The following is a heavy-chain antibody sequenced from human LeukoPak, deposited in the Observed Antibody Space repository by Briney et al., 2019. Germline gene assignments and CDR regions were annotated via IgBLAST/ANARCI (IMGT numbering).Heavy chain of an antibody. V-gene: IGHV1-18*01. Sequence: WASVKVSCKASGYTFTSYAMHWVRQAPGQGLEWMGWISAYNGNTNYAQKLQGRVTITTDTSTSTAYMELRSLRSDDTAVYYCARHLVGGDGSSWGQGTMVTVSS. CDR2: ISAYNGNT. D-gene: IGHD2-21*02. CDR3: ARHLVGGDGSS. CDR1: GYTFTSYA. J-gene: IGHJ3*01.